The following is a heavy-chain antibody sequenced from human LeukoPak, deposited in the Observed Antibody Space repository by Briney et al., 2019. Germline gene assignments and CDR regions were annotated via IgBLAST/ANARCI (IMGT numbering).Heavy chain of an antibody. CDR1: GFTFSSYW. Sequence: PGGSLRLSCAASGFTFSSYWMSWVRQAPGKGLEWVANIKQDGSEKYYVDSVKGRFTISRDNAKNSLYLQMNSLRAEDTAVYYCAKDPRDISTGNYDEFDIWGQGTMVTVSS. D-gene: IGHD3-9*01. V-gene: IGHV3-7*01. CDR2: IKQDGSEK. CDR3: AKDPRDISTGNYDEFDI. J-gene: IGHJ3*02.